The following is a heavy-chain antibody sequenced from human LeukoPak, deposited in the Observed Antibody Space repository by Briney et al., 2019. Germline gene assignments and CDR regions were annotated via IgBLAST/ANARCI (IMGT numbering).Heavy chain of an antibody. CDR1: GFTFSDYY. CDR3: ARDRGSGSDAFDI. J-gene: IGHJ3*02. Sequence: GRSLRLSCAASGFTFSDYYMSWVRQAPGKGLEWVSVIYSGGSTYYADSVKGRFTISRDNSKNTLYLQMNSLRAEDTAVYYCARDRGSGSDAFDIWGQGTMVTVSS. V-gene: IGHV3-53*01. D-gene: IGHD3-22*01. CDR2: IYSGGST.